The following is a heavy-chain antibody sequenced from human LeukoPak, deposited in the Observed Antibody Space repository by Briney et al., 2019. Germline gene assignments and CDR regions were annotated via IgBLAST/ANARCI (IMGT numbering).Heavy chain of an antibody. CDR3: ARGPVLDGYNRGAYFDY. CDR1: GGTFSSYA. V-gene: IGHV1-69*05. CDR2: IIPIFGTA. D-gene: IGHD5-24*01. J-gene: IGHJ4*02. Sequence: WASVKVSCKASGGTFSSYAISWVRQAPGQGLEWMGGIIPIFGTANYAQKFQGRVTITTDESTSTAYMELSSLRSEDTAVYYCARGPVLDGYNRGAYFDYWGQGSLVTVSS.